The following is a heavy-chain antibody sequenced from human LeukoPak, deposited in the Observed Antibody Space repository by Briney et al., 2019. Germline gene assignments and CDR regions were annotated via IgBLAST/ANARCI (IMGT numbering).Heavy chain of an antibody. V-gene: IGHV3-30*04. Sequence: GGSLRLSCAAPGFTFSSYAMSWVRQAPGKGLEWVAFISYDGSNKDFADSVKGRFTISRDNSKNTLYLQMNSLRAEDTALYSCAKVRDCGGDCLDYWGQGTLVTVSS. CDR1: GFTFSSYA. CDR3: AKVRDCGGDCLDY. D-gene: IGHD2-21*01. J-gene: IGHJ4*02. CDR2: ISYDGSNK.